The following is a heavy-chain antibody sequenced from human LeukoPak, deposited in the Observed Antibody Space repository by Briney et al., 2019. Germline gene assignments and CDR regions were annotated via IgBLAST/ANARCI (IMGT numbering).Heavy chain of an antibody. CDR3: ASGTFSGWYYFDY. CDR1: GYSFTTYW. CDR2: IYPGDSDT. Sequence: GESLKISCKGSGYSFTTYWIGWVRQMPGKGLEWMGIIYPGDSDTRYSPSFEGQVTISADKSINTAYLQWSSLKASDTAMYYCASGTFSGWYYFDYWGQGTLVTVSS. D-gene: IGHD6-19*01. V-gene: IGHV5-51*01. J-gene: IGHJ4*02.